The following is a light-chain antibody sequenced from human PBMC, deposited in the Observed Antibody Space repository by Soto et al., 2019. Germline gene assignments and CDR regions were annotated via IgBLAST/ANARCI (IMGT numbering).Light chain of an antibody. CDR3: QQRSNWGFT. J-gene: IGKJ3*01. CDR2: DAS. V-gene: IGKV3-11*01. CDR1: QSVSSY. Sequence: EIVLTQTQATLSLSPGERATLSCRASQSVSSYLAWYQQKPGQAPRRLIYDASNRATGIPARFSGSGSGTDFPLTISSLEPEDFAVYYCQQRSNWGFTFGPGTKVDIK.